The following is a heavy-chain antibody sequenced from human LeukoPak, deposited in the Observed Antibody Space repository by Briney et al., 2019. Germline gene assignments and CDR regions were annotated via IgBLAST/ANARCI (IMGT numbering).Heavy chain of an antibody. D-gene: IGHD3-22*01. Sequence: GGSLRLSCAASGFTFSSYWMSWVRQAPGKGLEWVANIKQDGSEKYYVDSVKGRFTISRDNANNSLYLQMNSLRAADTAVYYCARVPTQDYYDSSGYSDYWGQGTLVTVSS. V-gene: IGHV3-7*01. J-gene: IGHJ4*02. CDR2: IKQDGSEK. CDR1: GFTFSSYW. CDR3: ARVPTQDYYDSSGYSDY.